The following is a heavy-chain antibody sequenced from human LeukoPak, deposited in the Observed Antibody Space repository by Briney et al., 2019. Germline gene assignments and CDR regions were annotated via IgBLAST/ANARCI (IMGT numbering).Heavy chain of an antibody. CDR3: SRDSLSSCGGDCYSGLDV. Sequence: SCKVSGYTLTELSMHWVRQAPGEALVWVSRIKSEGSSTPYADSVKGRFTISRDNAKNTLYLQLNSLRAEDTAVYYCSRDSLSSCGGDCYSGLDVWGQGTTVTVSS. V-gene: IGHV3-74*01. CDR1: GYTLTELS. CDR2: IKSEGSST. J-gene: IGHJ6*02. D-gene: IGHD2-21*02.